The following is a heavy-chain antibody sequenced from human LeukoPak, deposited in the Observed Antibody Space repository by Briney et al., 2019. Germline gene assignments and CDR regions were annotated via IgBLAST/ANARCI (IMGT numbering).Heavy chain of an antibody. J-gene: IGHJ2*01. CDR1: GYSISIAFY. D-gene: IGHD3-22*01. CDR3: ARGFDYYDSSGYLSNWYFDL. V-gene: IGHV4-38-2*02. CDR2: ISHSGST. Sequence: SETLSLTCTVSGYSISIAFYWGWIRQPPGKGLEWIGSISHSGSTYYNPSLKSRVTISVDTSKNQFSLKLSSVTDADTAVYYCARGFDYYDSSGYLSNWYFDLWGRGTLVTVSS.